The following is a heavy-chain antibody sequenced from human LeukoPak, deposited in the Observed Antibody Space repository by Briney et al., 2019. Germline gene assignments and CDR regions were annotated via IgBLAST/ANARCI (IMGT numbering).Heavy chain of an antibody. Sequence: PGGSLRLSCASSGFTFSSYSMNWVRQAPGKGLEWVSSISTGSSYIFYADSVKGRFTISRDNAKNSLYLQINSLRAEDTAVYYCARGYCSGGSCYLNAFDIWGQGTMVTVSS. D-gene: IGHD2-15*01. CDR3: ARGYCSGGSCYLNAFDI. J-gene: IGHJ3*02. CDR1: GFTFSSYS. V-gene: IGHV3-21*01. CDR2: ISTGSSYI.